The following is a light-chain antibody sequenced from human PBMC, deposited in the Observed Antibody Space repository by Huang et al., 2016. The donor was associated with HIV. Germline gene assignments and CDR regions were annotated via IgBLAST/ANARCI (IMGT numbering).Light chain of an antibody. Sequence: EIVLTQSPGTLSLSPGERATLSCRASQSVGIYLAWYQQKPGQAPRLRIYGASTRVTGIPDRFSGGGSGTDCTLSISRLEPEDFAVYYCQQYERPPDTFGPGTKVNIK. CDR1: QSVGIY. J-gene: IGKJ3*01. CDR2: GAS. CDR3: QQYERPPDT. V-gene: IGKV3-20*01.